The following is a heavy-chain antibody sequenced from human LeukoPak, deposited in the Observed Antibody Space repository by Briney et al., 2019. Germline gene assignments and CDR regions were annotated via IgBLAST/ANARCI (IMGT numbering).Heavy chain of an antibody. J-gene: IGHJ5*02. Sequence: PETLSLTCAVYRGSFSDYYWSWMRQPPGKGLEWIGEINHSGCTNNNPYLKSLVTIYVDASKVQFSLKLSSVTAADTAVYYCARGRRGYCSSTSCYHPWFDPWGQGTLVTVSS. D-gene: IGHD2-2*01. V-gene: IGHV4-34*01. CDR1: RGSFSDYY. CDR3: ARGRRGYCSSTSCYHPWFDP. CDR2: INHSGCT.